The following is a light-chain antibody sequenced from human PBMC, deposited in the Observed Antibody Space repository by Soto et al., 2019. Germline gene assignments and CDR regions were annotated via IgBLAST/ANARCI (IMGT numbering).Light chain of an antibody. J-gene: IGKJ1*01. CDR3: QQYQIDWT. V-gene: IGKV1-5*01. CDR1: QRVNTC. Sequence: DIQMTQSPSTLSASVGDRVSITCRASQRVNTCLAWYQQKPGKAPTLLIYDASSLQSGVPSGFSGSGSGTEFTLTIRSLQPDDFATYYCQQYQIDWTLGQGTKVDIK. CDR2: DAS.